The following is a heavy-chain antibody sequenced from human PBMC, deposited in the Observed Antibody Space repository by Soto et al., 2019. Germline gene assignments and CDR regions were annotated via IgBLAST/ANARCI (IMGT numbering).Heavy chain of an antibody. CDR1: GGTFSSYA. CDR3: ARDRGDYCGGVCYSRYYYYYGMDV. J-gene: IGHJ6*02. Sequence: QVQLVQSGAEVKKPGSSVKVSCKASGGTFSSYAISWVRQAPGQGLEWMGGIIPIFGTANYAQKFQGRVTITADESTSTAYMELSGLRSEDTAVYYCARDRGDYCGGVCYSRYYYYYGMDVWGQGTTVTVSS. CDR2: IIPIFGTA. D-gene: IGHD2-21*02. V-gene: IGHV1-69*12.